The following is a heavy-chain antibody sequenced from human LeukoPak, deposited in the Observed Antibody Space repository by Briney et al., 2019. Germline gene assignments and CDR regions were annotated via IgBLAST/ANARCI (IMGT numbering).Heavy chain of an antibody. D-gene: IGHD5-24*01. CDR2: IKEDGSEK. Sequence: GGSLRLSCAASGFTFSAFWMTWVRQAPGKGLEWVASIKEDGSEKFYVDSVKGRFAISRDNAKKSLYLQMNSLTAEDAAVYYCARGRDNVYWGQGTLVTVSS. CDR1: GFTFSAFW. CDR3: ARGRDNVY. V-gene: IGHV3-7*04. J-gene: IGHJ4*02.